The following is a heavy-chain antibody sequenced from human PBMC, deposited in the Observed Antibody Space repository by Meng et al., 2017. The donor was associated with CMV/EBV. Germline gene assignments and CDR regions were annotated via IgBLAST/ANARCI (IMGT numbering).Heavy chain of an antibody. V-gene: IGHV4-38-2*02. D-gene: IGHD1-14*01. Sequence: SETLSLTCTVSGYSISSGYYWGWIRQPPGKGLEWIGSIYHSGVNYYNTSLKSHFTISVDTSKNQFPLKLSSVSAADTAVYYCARLEPQSYWGQGTLVTVSS. J-gene: IGHJ4*02. CDR3: ARLEPQSY. CDR1: GYSISSGYY. CDR2: IYHSGVN.